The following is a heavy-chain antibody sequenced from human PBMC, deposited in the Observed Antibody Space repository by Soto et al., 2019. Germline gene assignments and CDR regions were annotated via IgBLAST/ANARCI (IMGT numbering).Heavy chain of an antibody. J-gene: IGHJ5*02. V-gene: IGHV5-10-1*01. D-gene: IGHD4-4*01. CDR1: GYSFGIYS. CDR2: IEPSDSST. CDR3: AILNYFDP. Sequence: GESLKISCQASGYSFGIYSISWVRQVPGKGLEWVGKIEPSDSSTIYSPSFQGHVTISVDKSINTAYLQWRSLRASDTAMYFCAILNYFDPWGQGSLVTVSS.